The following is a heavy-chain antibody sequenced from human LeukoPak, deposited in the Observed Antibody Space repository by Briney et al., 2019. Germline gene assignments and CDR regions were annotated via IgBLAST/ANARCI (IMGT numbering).Heavy chain of an antibody. V-gene: IGHV3-23*01. J-gene: IGHJ4*02. D-gene: IGHD5-18*01. CDR2: ISGSGGST. CDR1: GFTFSSYA. CDR3: TTRVDTAMVDYFDY. Sequence: PGGSLRLSCAASGFTFSSYAMSWVRQAPGKGLEWVSAISGSGGSTYYADSVKGRFTISRDNSKNTLYLQMNSLKTEDTAVYYHTTRVDTAMVDYFDYWGQGTLVTVSS.